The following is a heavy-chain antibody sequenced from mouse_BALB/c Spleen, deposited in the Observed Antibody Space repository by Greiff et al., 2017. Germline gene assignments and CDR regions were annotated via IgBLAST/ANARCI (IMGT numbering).Heavy chain of an antibody. D-gene: IGHD4-1*01. CDR3: TRDPGGFDY. Sequence: DVHLVESGGGLVKPGGSLKLSCAASGFTFSSYTMSWVRQTPEKRLEWVATISSGGSYTYYPDSVKGRFTISRDNAKNTLYLQMSSLKSEDTAMYYCTRDPGGFDYWGQGTTLTVSS. V-gene: IGHV5-6-4*01. CDR2: ISSGGSYT. J-gene: IGHJ2*01. CDR1: GFTFSSYT.